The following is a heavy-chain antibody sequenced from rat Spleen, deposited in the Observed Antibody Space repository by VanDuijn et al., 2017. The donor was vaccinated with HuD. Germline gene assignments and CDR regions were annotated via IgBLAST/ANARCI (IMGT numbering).Heavy chain of an antibody. D-gene: IGHD1-11*01. CDR2: ISHDGSST. CDR3: ARDAYGGYSVGFAY. J-gene: IGHJ3*01. Sequence: EVQLVESGGGLVQPGRSLKLSCAASGFTFSNYDMAWVRQAPTKGLEWVATISHDGSSTYYRDSVKGRFTISRDNAKSTLYLQMDSLRSEDTATYYCARDAYGGYSVGFAYWGQGTLVTVSS. CDR1: GFTFSNYD. V-gene: IGHV5-29*01.